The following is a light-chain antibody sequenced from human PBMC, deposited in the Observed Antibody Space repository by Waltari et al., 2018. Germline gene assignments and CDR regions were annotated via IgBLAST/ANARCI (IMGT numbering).Light chain of an antibody. J-gene: IGLJ3*02. CDR1: HLGLTI. CDR3: QVWDTGNYCV. V-gene: IGLV3-21*04. Sequence: SYVLTQPPSVSAAAGKTARLTCGGNHLGLTIVQWYQQKPGQAPMLVIYYDTDRPSGIPERFSGSNSGNTATLTISRVEAGDEADYYCQVWDTGNYCVFGGGTKLTVL. CDR2: YDT.